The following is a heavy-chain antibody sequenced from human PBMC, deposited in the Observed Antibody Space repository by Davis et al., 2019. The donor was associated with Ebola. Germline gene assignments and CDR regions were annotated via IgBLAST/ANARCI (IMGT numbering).Heavy chain of an antibody. CDR1: GFTFTRYW. CDR2: INTSGTTT. D-gene: IGHD6-6*01. J-gene: IGHJ5*02. V-gene: IGHV3-74*01. CDR3: VREATGVSLDP. Sequence: HTGGSLRLSCAASGFTFTRYWMSWVRQVPGKGLVWVSRINTSGTTTTYADSVKGRFTISRDNAKNTVYLQMNSLRAEDTAVYYCVREATGVSLDPWGQGTLVTVSS.